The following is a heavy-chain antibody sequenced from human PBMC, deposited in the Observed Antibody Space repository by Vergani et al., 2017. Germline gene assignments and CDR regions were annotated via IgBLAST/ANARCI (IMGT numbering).Heavy chain of an antibody. CDR3: ARGILPHNIMSSSWYGTLFDY. J-gene: IGHJ4*02. V-gene: IGHV4-34*01. CDR2: INHSGST. D-gene: IGHD6-13*01. Sequence: QVQLQQWGAGLLKPSETLSLTCAVYGGSFSGYYWSWIRQPPGKGLEWIGEINHSGSTNYNPSLKSRVTISVDTSKNQFSLKLSSVTAADTAVYYCARGILPHNIMSSSWYGTLFDYWGQGTLVTVSS. CDR1: GGSFSGYY.